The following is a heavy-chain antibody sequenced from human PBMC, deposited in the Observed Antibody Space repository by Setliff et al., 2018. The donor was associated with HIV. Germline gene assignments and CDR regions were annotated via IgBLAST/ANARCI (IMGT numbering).Heavy chain of an antibody. V-gene: IGHV4-34*01. Sequence: TSETLSLTCAVYGGSFSGHYWSWIRQTPGKGLEWIGDISHSGSTNYNPSLKSRVTISVDTSKNQFSLRLTSVTAADTAVYFCARGSRSPLVNKFRVTPAFDYWGQGTLDTVSS. D-gene: IGHD2-21*02. CDR3: ARGSRSPLVNKFRVTPAFDY. J-gene: IGHJ4*01. CDR2: ISHSGST. CDR1: GGSFSGHY.